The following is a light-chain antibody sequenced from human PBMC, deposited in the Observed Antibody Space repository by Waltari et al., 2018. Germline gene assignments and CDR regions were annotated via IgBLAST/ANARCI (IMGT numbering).Light chain of an antibody. CDR3: SSYAGSNNYV. V-gene: IGLV2-8*01. CDR2: DVN. Sequence: QSALTQPPSASGSLGQSVPISCLGTSSDVGGYDFVSWYQQHPGKAPKLMIYDVNKRPSGVPDRFSGSKSGNTASLTVSGLQADDEADYYCSSYAGSNNYVFGSGTKVTVL. CDR1: SSDVGGYDF. J-gene: IGLJ1*01.